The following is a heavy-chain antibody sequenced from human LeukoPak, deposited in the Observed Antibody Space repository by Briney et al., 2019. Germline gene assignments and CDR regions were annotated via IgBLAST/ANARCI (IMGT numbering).Heavy chain of an antibody. J-gene: IGHJ4*02. CDR1: GYTFTSYG. V-gene: IGHV1-18*01. Sequence: SVKVSCKASGYTFTSYGISWVRQAPGQGLEWMGWISAYNGNTNYAQKLQGRVTMTTDTSTSTAYMELRSLRSDDTAVYYCARDLRYTIFRVVTHPVDYWGQGTLVTVSS. CDR2: ISAYNGNT. D-gene: IGHD3-3*01. CDR3: ARDLRYTIFRVVTHPVDY.